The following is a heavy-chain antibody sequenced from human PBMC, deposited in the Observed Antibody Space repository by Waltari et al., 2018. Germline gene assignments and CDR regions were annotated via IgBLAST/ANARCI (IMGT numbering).Heavy chain of an antibody. V-gene: IGHV4-39*01. Sequence: QLQLQESGPRLGKPSENLSLTCPVSGGSVSSRSHYWAWIRQTPGKGLEWIGSIYYSGSTHYNPSLKSRVTISVDTSKNQFSLKLSAVTAADTAVYYCARHRLRGYYYYYGMDVWGQGTTVTVSS. CDR3: ARHRLRGYYYYYGMDV. CDR1: GGSVSSRSHY. CDR2: IYYSGST. J-gene: IGHJ6*02.